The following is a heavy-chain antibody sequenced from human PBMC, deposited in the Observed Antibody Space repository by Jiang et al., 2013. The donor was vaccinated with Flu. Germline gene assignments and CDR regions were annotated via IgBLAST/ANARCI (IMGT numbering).Heavy chain of an antibody. D-gene: IGHD2-2*01. J-gene: IGHJ3*02. Sequence: NHSGSTNYNPSLKSRVTISVDTSKNQFSLKLSSVTAADTAVYYCARGRLLALGYCSSTSCSTPVNAFDIWGQGTMVTVSS. CDR2: NHSGST. V-gene: IGHV4-34*01. CDR3: ARGRLLALGYCSSTSCSTPVNAFDI.